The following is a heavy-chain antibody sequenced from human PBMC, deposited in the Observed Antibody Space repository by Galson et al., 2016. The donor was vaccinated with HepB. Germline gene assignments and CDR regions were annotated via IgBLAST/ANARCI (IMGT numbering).Heavy chain of an antibody. D-gene: IGHD3-22*01. Sequence: SLRLSCAASGLTLDHYAMHWVRQAPGKGLEWVSGISWNSGNIGYADSVKGRITISRANAKNSLYLQMNSLRAGDTALYYCAKDSGAYYYDSSGYRRNAFDIWGQGTMVTVSS. V-gene: IGHV3-9*01. CDR1: GLTLDHYA. CDR3: AKDSGAYYYDSSGYRRNAFDI. J-gene: IGHJ3*02. CDR2: ISWNSGNI.